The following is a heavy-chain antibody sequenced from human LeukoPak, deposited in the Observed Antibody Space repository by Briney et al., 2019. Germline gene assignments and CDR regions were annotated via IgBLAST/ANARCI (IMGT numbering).Heavy chain of an antibody. D-gene: IGHD3-10*01. CDR1: GGSFSGYY. CDR2: INHSGST. CDR3: ARHESGSYSR. V-gene: IGHV4-34*01. Sequence: KPSETLSLTCAVYGGSFSGYYWSWIRQPPGKGLEWIGEINHSGSTNYNPSLKSRVTISVDTSKNQFSLKLSSVTAADTAVYYCARHESGSYSRWGQGTLVTVSS. J-gene: IGHJ4*02.